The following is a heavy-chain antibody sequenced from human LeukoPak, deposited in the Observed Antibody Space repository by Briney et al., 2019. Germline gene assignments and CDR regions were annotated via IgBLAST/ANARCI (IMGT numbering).Heavy chain of an antibody. CDR3: ARGQGYESYYYMDV. Sequence: GGSLRLSCAASGFTFSTYGMSWVRQAPGKGLEWVAVISFDGVNTFYADSVKGRFTISRDNSNNTVYLQMNNLRPEDTAVFYCARGQGYESYYYMDVWGKGTTVSVSS. CDR2: ISFDGVNT. V-gene: IGHV3-30*03. CDR1: GFTFSTYG. D-gene: IGHD2-2*01. J-gene: IGHJ6*03.